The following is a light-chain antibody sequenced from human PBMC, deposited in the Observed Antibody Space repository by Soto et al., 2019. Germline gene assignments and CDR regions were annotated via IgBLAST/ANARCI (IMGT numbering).Light chain of an antibody. Sequence: QVTQSPSTLSGSVGDRVTITCRASQTISSWLAWYQQKPGEAPKLLIYKASSLQSGVPSRFSGSGSGTEFTLTISSLQPDDFATYYCQQYNSYSPLTFGGGTKVDIK. CDR2: KAS. V-gene: IGKV1-5*03. CDR1: QTISSW. J-gene: IGKJ4*01. CDR3: QQYNSYSPLT.